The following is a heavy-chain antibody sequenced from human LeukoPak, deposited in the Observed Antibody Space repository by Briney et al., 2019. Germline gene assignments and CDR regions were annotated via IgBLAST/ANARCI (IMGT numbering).Heavy chain of an antibody. CDR2: IYYSGST. D-gene: IGHD5-24*01. CDR1: GGSISSYY. CDR3: ARGRDGYNGPVDY. J-gene: IGHJ4*02. Sequence: SETLSLTCTVSGGSISSYYWSWIRQPPGKGLEWIGYIYYSGSTNYNPSLKSRVTISVDTSKNQFSLKLSSVTAADTAVYYCARGRDGYNGPVDYWGQGTLVTVSS. V-gene: IGHV4-59*12.